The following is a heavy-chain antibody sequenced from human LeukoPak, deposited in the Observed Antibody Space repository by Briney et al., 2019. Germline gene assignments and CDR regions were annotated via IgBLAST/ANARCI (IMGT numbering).Heavy chain of an antibody. D-gene: IGHD6-13*01. Sequence: GSLRLSCSASGFTFNRFYLHWVRQAPGKGLEFVSHISSNGATTYYADSVKGRFTISRDNSKNTLYLQMNSLRAEDTAVYYCAKDRYAAGTGHYFDYWGQGTLVTVSS. V-gene: IGHV3-64*04. J-gene: IGHJ4*02. CDR2: ISSNGATT. CDR3: AKDRYAAGTGHYFDY. CDR1: GFTFNRFY.